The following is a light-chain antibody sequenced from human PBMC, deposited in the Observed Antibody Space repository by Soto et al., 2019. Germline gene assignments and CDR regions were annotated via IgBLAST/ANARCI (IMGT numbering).Light chain of an antibody. V-gene: IGKV1-39*01. CDR2: VVS. CDR3: QQSHSIHLK. CDR1: GSVSNY. J-gene: IGKJ1*01. Sequence: DIQMTQSPSSLSASVGDRVTITCRASGSVSNYLSWYQQKPGKAPKLLIYVVSSLQSGVPSRFSGSGSGTDFTLTIRSLQPEDFATYYCQQSHSIHLKFRKGTKVDIK.